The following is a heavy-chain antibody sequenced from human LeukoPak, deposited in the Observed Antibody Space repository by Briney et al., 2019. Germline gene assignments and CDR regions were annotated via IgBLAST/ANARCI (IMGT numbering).Heavy chain of an antibody. V-gene: IGHV4-59*08. D-gene: IGHD3-9*01. J-gene: IGHJ4*02. CDR1: GGSISSYY. CDR2: IYYSGST. CDR3: ARHSHGPARYRVDSFDY. Sequence: KPSETLSLTCTVSGGSISSYYWSWIRQPPGKGLEWIGYIYYSGSTNYNPSLKSRVAISEDTSGNRLSLRLSSVTAADTAVYYCARHSHGPARYRVDSFDYWGQGSLVAVSS.